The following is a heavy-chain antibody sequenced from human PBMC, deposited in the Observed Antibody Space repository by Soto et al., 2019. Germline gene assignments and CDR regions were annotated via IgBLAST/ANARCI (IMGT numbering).Heavy chain of an antibody. D-gene: IGHD3-10*02. J-gene: IGHJ1*01. Sequence: GSLRLSCAASGFTFSIYAMSWVRQAPGKGLEWVSAISGSGGSTYYADSVKGRFTISRDNSKNTLYLQMTSLRAEDTAVYYCAKVGTVDYYVPYFQHWGQGTLVTVSS. CDR1: GFTFSIYA. CDR3: AKVGTVDYYVPYFQH. V-gene: IGHV3-23*01. CDR2: ISGSGGST.